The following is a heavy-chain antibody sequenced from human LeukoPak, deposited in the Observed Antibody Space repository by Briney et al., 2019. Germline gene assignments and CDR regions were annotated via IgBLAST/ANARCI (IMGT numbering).Heavy chain of an antibody. CDR2: IHYSGST. CDR1: GGSISNYY. CDR3: ARNGGSGWSDY. V-gene: IGHV4-59*08. D-gene: IGHD6-19*01. J-gene: IGHJ4*02. Sequence: SETLSLTCTVSGGSISNYYWSWIRQPPGKGLEWIGDIHYSGSTNDNPSLKSRVTISIDTSKNQFSLNLNSVTAVDTAVYYCARNGGSGWSDYWGQGILVTVSS.